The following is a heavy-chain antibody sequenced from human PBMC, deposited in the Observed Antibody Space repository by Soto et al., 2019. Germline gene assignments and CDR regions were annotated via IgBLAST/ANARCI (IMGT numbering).Heavy chain of an antibody. CDR1: GVTFSSYA. CDR2: IIPIFGTA. J-gene: IGHJ5*02. CDR3: ATGRGLYCTNGVCYGWFDP. V-gene: IGHV1-69*13. Sequence: GASLQDSCKASGVTFSSYAIGWVRQAPGQGLEWMGGIIPIFGTANYAQKFQGRVTITADESTSTAYMELSSLRSEDTAVYYCATGRGLYCTNGVCYGWFDPWGQGTLVTVSS. D-gene: IGHD2-8*01.